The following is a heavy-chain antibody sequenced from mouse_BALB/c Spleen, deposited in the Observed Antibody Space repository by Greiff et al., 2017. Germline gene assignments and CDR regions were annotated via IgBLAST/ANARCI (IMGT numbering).Heavy chain of an antibody. CDR3: ASPWVRLRSYWYFDV. Sequence: EVQLQQSGPGLVKPSQSLSLTCTVTGYSITSDYAWNWIRQFPGNKLEWMGYISYSGSTSYNQSLKSRIPITRDTSKNQFFLQLNSVTTEDTATYYCASPWVRLRSYWYFDVWGAGTTVTVSS. V-gene: IGHV3-2*02. CDR2: ISYSGST. CDR1: GYSITSDYA. J-gene: IGHJ1*01. D-gene: IGHD1-1*01.